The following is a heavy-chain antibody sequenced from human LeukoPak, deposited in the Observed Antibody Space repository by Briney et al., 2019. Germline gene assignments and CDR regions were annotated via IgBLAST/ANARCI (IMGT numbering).Heavy chain of an antibody. CDR2: IYYSGST. Sequence: SETLSLTCTVSGGSISSSSYYWGWIRQPPGKGLEWIGSIYYSGSTYYNPSLKSRVTISVDTSKNQFFLKLSSVTAADTAVYYCARVVLDYYGSGSYHYNWFDPWGQGTLVTVSS. J-gene: IGHJ5*02. CDR3: ARVVLDYYGSGSYHYNWFDP. D-gene: IGHD3-10*01. V-gene: IGHV4-39*07. CDR1: GGSISSSSYY.